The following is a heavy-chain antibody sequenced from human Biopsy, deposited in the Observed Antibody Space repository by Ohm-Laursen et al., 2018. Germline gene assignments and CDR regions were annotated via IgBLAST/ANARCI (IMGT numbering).Heavy chain of an antibody. J-gene: IGHJ6*02. Sequence: SLGLSCAASGFSLTNYTINWVRQAPGKGLEWVSSISRSTSHILYAETLKGRFTSSRDNAKNSVYLQMNGLRVEDTAVYYCAREGALKWYQSLSYFNGMDVWGQGTTVTVSS. CDR1: GFSLTNYT. D-gene: IGHD2-2*01. V-gene: IGHV3-21*06. CDR2: ISRSTSHI. CDR3: AREGALKWYQSLSYFNGMDV.